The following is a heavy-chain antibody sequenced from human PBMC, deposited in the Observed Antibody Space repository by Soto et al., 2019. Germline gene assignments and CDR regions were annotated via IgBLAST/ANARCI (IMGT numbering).Heavy chain of an antibody. D-gene: IGHD5-18*01. CDR3: AKSGRSADIQLWSTFDY. J-gene: IGHJ4*02. V-gene: IGHV3-30*18. Sequence: GGSLRLSCAASGFTFSSYGMHWVRQAPGKGLEWVAVISYDGSNKYYADSVKGRFTISRDNSKNTLYLQMNSLRAEGTAVYYCAKSGRSADIQLWSTFDYWGQGTLVTVSS. CDR1: GFTFSSYG. CDR2: ISYDGSNK.